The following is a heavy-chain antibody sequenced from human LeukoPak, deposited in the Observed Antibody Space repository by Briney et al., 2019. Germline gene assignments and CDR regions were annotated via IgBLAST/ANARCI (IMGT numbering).Heavy chain of an antibody. CDR3: ARLEPSGYSFGPYFDY. D-gene: IGHD5-18*01. V-gene: IGHV3-23*01. Sequence: GGSLRLSCAASGFTFSNYAMRWVRQAPGKGLEWVSGISGSGDSTYYADSVKGRFTISRDNSKNTLYLQMNSLRAEDTAVYYCARLEPSGYSFGPYFDYWGQGTLVTVSS. J-gene: IGHJ4*02. CDR1: GFTFSNYA. CDR2: ISGSGDST.